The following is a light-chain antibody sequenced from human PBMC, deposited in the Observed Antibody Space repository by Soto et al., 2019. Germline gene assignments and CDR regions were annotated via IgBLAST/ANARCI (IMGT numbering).Light chain of an antibody. J-gene: IGKJ3*01. CDR1: QGIGNA. Sequence: IQMTQSPSSLSASVGDRVTISCRASQGIGNALGWYQQRPGRAPKLLIYDASTLETGVPSRFSGSGSGTVFTFTITSLQPEDIATYYCQHYENLPFTFGPGTKVAI. V-gene: IGKV1-33*01. CDR3: QHYENLPFT. CDR2: DAS.